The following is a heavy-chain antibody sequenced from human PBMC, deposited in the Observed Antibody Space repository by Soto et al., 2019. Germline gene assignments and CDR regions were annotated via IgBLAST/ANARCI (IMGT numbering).Heavy chain of an antibody. CDR2: IYYSGST. J-gene: IGHJ4*02. CDR1: GGSISSSSYY. Sequence: QLQLQESGPGLVKPSETLSLTCTVSGGSISSSSYYWGWIRQPPGKGLEWIGSIYYSGSTYYNPSLTSRVTISVDTSKNQFSLKLSSVTAADTAVYYCARLSPFYCSSTSCPSYFDYWGQGTLVTVSS. CDR3: ARLSPFYCSSTSCPSYFDY. D-gene: IGHD2-2*01. V-gene: IGHV4-39*01.